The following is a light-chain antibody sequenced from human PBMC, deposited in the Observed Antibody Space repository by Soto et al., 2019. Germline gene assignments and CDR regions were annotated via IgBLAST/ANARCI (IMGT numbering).Light chain of an antibody. Sequence: DIVMTQSPDSLAVSLGERATINCKSSQSVLFSSNHKNYLGWYQQKVGQPPKLLIYWASTRESGVPDRFSGSGSGTDFTLTISSLQAEDVAVYYCQQYYSKPLTFGGGTKVEIK. J-gene: IGKJ4*01. CDR2: WAS. V-gene: IGKV4-1*01. CDR1: QSVLFSSNHKNY. CDR3: QQYYSKPLT.